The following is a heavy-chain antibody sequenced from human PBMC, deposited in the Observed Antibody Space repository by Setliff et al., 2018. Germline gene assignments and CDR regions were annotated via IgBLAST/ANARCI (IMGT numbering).Heavy chain of an antibody. CDR1: GFNFSDYW. CDR2: LSGDADVSRP. J-gene: IGHJ4*02. Sequence: PGESLKISCAASGFNFSDYWMHWVRQVPGKGLVWVSRLSGDADVSRPTYADSVKGRFTTSRDNAKNTLYLQMNSLTVEDTALYYCAAGVITFGGVIEYWGRGTLVTVSS. CDR3: AAGVITFGGVIEY. V-gene: IGHV3-74*01. D-gene: IGHD3-16*01.